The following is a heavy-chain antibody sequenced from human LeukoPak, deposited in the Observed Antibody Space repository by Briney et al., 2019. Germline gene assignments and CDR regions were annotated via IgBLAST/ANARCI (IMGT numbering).Heavy chain of an antibody. Sequence: GGSLRLSCAASGFTFSSYWMNWVRQAPGKGLEWVSYITSSSGTIYYADSVKGRFTISRDNAKNSLYLQMNSLRAEDTAVYYCARVSFYGSGTYYLDYWGQGTLVTVSS. CDR2: ITSSSGTI. J-gene: IGHJ4*02. CDR1: GFTFSSYW. D-gene: IGHD3-10*01. V-gene: IGHV3-48*01. CDR3: ARVSFYGSGTYYLDY.